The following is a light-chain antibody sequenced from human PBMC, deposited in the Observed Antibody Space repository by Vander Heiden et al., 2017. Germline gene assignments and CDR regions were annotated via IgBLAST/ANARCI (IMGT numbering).Light chain of an antibody. CDR1: SSNIGAGYD. CDR3: QSYDSSLSGSRV. V-gene: IGLV1-40*01. Sequence: QSVLTQPPSVSGAPGQRVTISCTGSSSNIGAGYDVQWYQQLPGTAPKLLIYGHSNRPSGVPDRFSGSKSGSSASLAITRLQAEDEADYYCQSYDSSLSGSRVFGTGTKVTVL. CDR2: GHS. J-gene: IGLJ1*01.